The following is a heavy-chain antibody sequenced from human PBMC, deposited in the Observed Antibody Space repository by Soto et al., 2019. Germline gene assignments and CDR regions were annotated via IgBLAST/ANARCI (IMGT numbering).Heavy chain of an antibody. D-gene: IGHD3-16*01. CDR1: GGSISNSSYL. V-gene: IGHV4-39*01. J-gene: IGHJ3*02. CDR2: VSHIGST. CDR3: ARQYDYIWGTSSAFDI. Sequence: PSETLSLTCTVSGGSISNSSYLWGWIRQPPGKGLQWIGSVSHIGSTNYNPSLKSRLTVSVGTSKTQSSLRLNSVTAADTAVYYCARQYDYIWGTSSAFDIWGQGTMVTVSS.